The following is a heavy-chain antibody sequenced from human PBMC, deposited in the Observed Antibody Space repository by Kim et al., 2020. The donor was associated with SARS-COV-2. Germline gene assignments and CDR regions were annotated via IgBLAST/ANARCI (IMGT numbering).Heavy chain of an antibody. CDR3: AKYLSLLYYYDRWSGWFDP. CDR1: GFTFSSYW. V-gene: IGHV3-7*01. J-gene: IGHJ5*02. D-gene: IGHD3-22*01. Sequence: GGSLRLSCAASGFTFSSYWMSWVRQAPGKGLEWVANIKQDGSEKYYVDSVKGRFTISRDNAKNSLYLQMNSLRAEDTAVYYCAKYLSLLYYYDRWSGWFDPWGQGTLVTVSS. CDR2: IKQDGSEK.